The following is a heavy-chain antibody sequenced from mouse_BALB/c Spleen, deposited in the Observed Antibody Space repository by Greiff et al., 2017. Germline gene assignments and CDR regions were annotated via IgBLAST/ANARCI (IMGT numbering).Heavy chain of an antibody. V-gene: IGHV1-63*02. CDR3: ARRYYGSSYDWYFDV. J-gene: IGHJ1*01. CDR2: IYPGGGYT. CDR1: GYTFTNYW. Sequence: VQLQQSGAELVRPGTSVKISCKASGYTFTNYWLGWVKQRPGHGLEWIGDIYPGGGYTNYNEKFKGKATLTADTSSSTAYMQLSSLTSEDSAVYFCARRYYGSSYDWYFDVWGEGTTVTVSS. D-gene: IGHD1-1*01.